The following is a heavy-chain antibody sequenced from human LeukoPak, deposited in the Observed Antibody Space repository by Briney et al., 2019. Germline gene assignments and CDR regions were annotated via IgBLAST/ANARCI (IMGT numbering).Heavy chain of an antibody. Sequence: PSETLSLTCTVSGYSISSGYYWGWIRQPPGKGLEWIGSIYHSGSTYYNPSLKSRVTISVDTSKNQFSLKLSSVTAADTAVYYCARVNGRELPDYYYYYMDAWGKGTTVTVSS. CDR3: ARVNGRELPDYYYYYMDA. CDR1: GYSISSGYY. V-gene: IGHV4-38-2*02. D-gene: IGHD1-7*01. J-gene: IGHJ6*03. CDR2: IYHSGST.